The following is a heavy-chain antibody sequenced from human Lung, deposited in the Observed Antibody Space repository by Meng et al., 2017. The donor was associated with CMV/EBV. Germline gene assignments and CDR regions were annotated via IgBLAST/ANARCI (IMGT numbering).Heavy chain of an antibody. CDR3: ARGFGEPSMDV. D-gene: IGHD3-16*01. J-gene: IGHJ6*02. Sequence: SCAASGFTFSSYEVNWVRQAPGKGLEWVSYISSSGSTIYYADSVKGRFTISRDNAKNSLYVQMNSLRAEDTAVYYCARGFGEPSMDVWGQGTTVTVSS. V-gene: IGHV3-48*03. CDR2: ISSSGSTI. CDR1: GFTFSSYE.